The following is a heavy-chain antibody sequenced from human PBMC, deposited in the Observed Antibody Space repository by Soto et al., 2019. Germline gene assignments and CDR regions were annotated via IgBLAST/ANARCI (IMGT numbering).Heavy chain of an antibody. CDR3: ARARLRAVYAFDI. V-gene: IGHV4-31*03. D-gene: IGHD5-12*01. Sequence: SETLSLTCTVSGGSISSGSYHWSWIRQHPGKGLEWIGNIYYSGSTYYSPSLKSRLSISLDTSKNQFSLRLSSVTAADTAMYYCARARLRAVYAFDIWGQGTMVTVSS. J-gene: IGHJ3*02. CDR2: IYYSGST. CDR1: GGSISSGSYH.